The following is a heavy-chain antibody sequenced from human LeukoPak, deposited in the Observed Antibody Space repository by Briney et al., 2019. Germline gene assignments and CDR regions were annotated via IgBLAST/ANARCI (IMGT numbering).Heavy chain of an antibody. J-gene: IGHJ6*02. V-gene: IGHV1-2*02. CDR1: GYTFTGYY. D-gene: IGHD2-2*01. CDR2: INPNIGGA. Sequence: GASVKASCTPSGYTFTGYYMHWVRQAPGQGLEWMGWINPNIGGANYAQRFRGRVTMTRDTSISTAYMELSRLTSDDTAVYYCARFPPYCSSTSCPYGYYYGMDVWGQGTPVTVSS. CDR3: ARFPPYCSSTSCPYGYYYGMDV.